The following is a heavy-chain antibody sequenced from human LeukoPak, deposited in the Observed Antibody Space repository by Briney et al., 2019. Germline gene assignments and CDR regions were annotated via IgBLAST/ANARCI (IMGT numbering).Heavy chain of an antibody. Sequence: SETLSLTCTVSGGSVSTSDYYWGWIRQSPVKGLEWIGDVFYTGKTNYNPSLRGRATISIDTSKNQFSLKLTYVTAADSAVYYCARVFDPWGQGTLVTVSS. CDR2: VFYTGKT. CDR3: ARVFDP. CDR1: GGSVSTSDYY. V-gene: IGHV4-39*07. D-gene: IGHD3-3*01. J-gene: IGHJ5*02.